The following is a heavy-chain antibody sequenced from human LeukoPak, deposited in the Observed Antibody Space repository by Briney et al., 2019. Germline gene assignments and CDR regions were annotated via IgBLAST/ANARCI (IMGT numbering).Heavy chain of an antibody. CDR2: INPNRGGT. J-gene: IGHJ6*02. CDR1: GSTFTGYY. D-gene: IGHD2-21*02. CDR3: ARDRIVVVTASQGYYYGMDV. V-gene: IGHV1-2*02. Sequence: ASVKVSCKASGSTFTGYYMPWVRQAPGQGLEWMGWINPNRGGTNYAQKFQGRVTMTRDTSISTAYMELSRLRSDDTAVYYCARDRIVVVTASQGYYYGMDVWGQGTRVTVSS.